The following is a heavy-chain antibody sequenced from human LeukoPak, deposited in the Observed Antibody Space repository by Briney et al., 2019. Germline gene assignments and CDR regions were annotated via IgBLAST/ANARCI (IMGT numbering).Heavy chain of an antibody. J-gene: IGHJ6*03. CDR1: GYTFTSYY. Sequence: ASVKVPCKASGYTFTSYYMHWVRQAPGQGLEWMGIINPSGGSTSYAQKFQGRVTMTRDMSTSTVYMELSSLRSEDTAVYYCARESKELRITMVRGVIRYMDVWGKGTTVTVSS. CDR2: INPSGGST. V-gene: IGHV1-46*01. D-gene: IGHD3-10*01. CDR3: ARESKELRITMVRGVIRYMDV.